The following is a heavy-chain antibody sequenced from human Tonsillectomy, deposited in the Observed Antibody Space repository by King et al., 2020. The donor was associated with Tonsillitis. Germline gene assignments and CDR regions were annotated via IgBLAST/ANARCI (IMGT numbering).Heavy chain of an antibody. CDR1: GFTFSSYS. D-gene: IGHD3-22*01. V-gene: IGHV3-48*01. CDR3: ARPEGGYDSSNDVFDI. J-gene: IGHJ3*02. Sequence: VQLVESGGGLVQPGGSLRLSCAASGFTFSSYSMNWVRQAPGKGLEWVSDISSSSSTIYYADSVKGRFTISRDNAKNSLYLQMNSLRAEDTAVYYCARPEGGYDSSNDVFDIWGQGTMVTVSS. CDR2: ISSSSSTI.